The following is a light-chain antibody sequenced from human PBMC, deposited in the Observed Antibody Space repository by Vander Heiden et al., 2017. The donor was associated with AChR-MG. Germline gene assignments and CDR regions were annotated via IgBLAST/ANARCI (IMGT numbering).Light chain of an antibody. Sequence: SYNLPQPPSVSVSPGQTATITCSGDNLGDKYVSWYQQKPGQPPLLVIYQKDKRPSGIPERFAGSNSGNTATLTISGTQSVDEADFFCQAWDSRSNVVFGGGTKLTVL. CDR2: QKD. V-gene: IGLV3-1*01. CDR3: QAWDSRSNVV. J-gene: IGLJ3*02. CDR1: NLGDKY.